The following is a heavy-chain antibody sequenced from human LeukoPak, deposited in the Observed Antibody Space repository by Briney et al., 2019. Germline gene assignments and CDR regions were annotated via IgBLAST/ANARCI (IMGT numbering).Heavy chain of an antibody. CDR3: ARVNGGNSGAYYYYYMDV. Sequence: GGSLRLSCAASGFTFDDYGMSWVHQAPGKGLEWVSGINWSGGSTDYADSVRGRFTISRDNAKNSLYLQMNSLRAEDTAFYYCARVNGGNSGAYYYYYMDVWGKGTTVTVSS. V-gene: IGHV3-20*04. J-gene: IGHJ6*03. D-gene: IGHD4-23*01. CDR2: INWSGGST. CDR1: GFTFDDYG.